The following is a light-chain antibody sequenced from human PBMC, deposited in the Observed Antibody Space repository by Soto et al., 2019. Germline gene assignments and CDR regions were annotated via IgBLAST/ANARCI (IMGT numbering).Light chain of an antibody. Sequence: QSALTQPASVSGSPGQSITISCTGTSSDVGGYNYVSWYQQHPGKAPKLMIYEVSNRPSGVSNRFSGSKSGNTASLTISGLQAEDEADYYCSSYTSSRTYVVFGGGTKVTVL. CDR3: SSYTSSRTYVV. CDR1: SSDVGGYNY. J-gene: IGLJ2*01. V-gene: IGLV2-14*01. CDR2: EVS.